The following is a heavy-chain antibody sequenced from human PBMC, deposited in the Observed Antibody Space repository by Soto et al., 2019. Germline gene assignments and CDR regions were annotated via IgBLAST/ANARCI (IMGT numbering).Heavy chain of an antibody. D-gene: IGHD3-10*01. CDR2: MNPNSGNT. CDR1: GYTFTSYD. Sequence: ASVKVSCKASGYTFTSYDINWVRQATGQGLEWMGWMNPNSGNTGYAQKFQGRVTMTRNTSISTAYMELSSLRSEDTAVYYCAREVGLLWFGETNNWFDPWGQGTLVTVS. V-gene: IGHV1-8*01. J-gene: IGHJ5*02. CDR3: AREVGLLWFGETNNWFDP.